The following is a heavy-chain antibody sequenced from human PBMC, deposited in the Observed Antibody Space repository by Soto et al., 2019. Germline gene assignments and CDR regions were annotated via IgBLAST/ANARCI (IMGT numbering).Heavy chain of an antibody. J-gene: IGHJ6*03. CDR1: GYTFTSYD. V-gene: IGHV1-8*01. Sequence: ASVKVSCKASGYTFTSYDINWVRQATGQGLEWMGWMNPNSGNTGYAQKFQGRVTMTRNTSISTAYMELSSLRSEDTAVYYCAFRGIRGHFRLPKGYYYYMDVWGKGTTVTVSS. CDR3: AFRGIRGHFRLPKGYYYYMDV. D-gene: IGHD3-3*02. CDR2: MNPNSGNT.